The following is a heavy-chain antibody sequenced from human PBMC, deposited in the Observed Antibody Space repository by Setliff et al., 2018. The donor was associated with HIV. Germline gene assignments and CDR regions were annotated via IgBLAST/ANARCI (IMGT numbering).Heavy chain of an antibody. CDR2: IGGDNGIP. D-gene: IGHD5-12*01. J-gene: IGHJ3*01. V-gene: IGHV1-18*01. Sequence: GASVKVSCKASGYTFASFGISWVRQAPGQGPEWVGWIGGDNGIPSYAQKLRDRVTLTADTSTKTVFMELRSLRAEDTAVYYCAKSQWLRFDILDVWGQGTMVTVSS. CDR1: GYTFASFG. CDR3: AKSQWLRFDILDV.